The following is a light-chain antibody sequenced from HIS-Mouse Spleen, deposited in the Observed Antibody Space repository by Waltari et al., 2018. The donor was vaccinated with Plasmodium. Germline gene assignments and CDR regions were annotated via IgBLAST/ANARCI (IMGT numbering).Light chain of an antibody. CDR1: ISYVGGYNY. V-gene: IGLV2-11*01. Sequence: QSALTQPRSVSGSPGQSVTISCTGTISYVGGYNYVSWYQQHPGKAPKLMIYDVSKRPSGVPDRFSGSKSGNTASLTISGLQAEDEADYYCCSYAGSYTLVFGGGTKLTVL. CDR3: CSYAGSYTLV. J-gene: IGLJ2*01. CDR2: DVS.